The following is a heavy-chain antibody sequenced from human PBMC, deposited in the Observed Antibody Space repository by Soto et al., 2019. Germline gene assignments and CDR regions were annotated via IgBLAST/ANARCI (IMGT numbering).Heavy chain of an antibody. V-gene: IGHV1-18*01. D-gene: IGHD1-1*01. Sequence: ASVKVSCKASGYTFTSYGISWVRQAPGQGLEWMGWISAYNGNTNYAQRLQGRVTMTTDTSTSTAYMELRSLRSDDTAVYYCARMSAGTGVFDYWGQGTLVTVSS. CDR2: ISAYNGNT. J-gene: IGHJ4*02. CDR3: ARMSAGTGVFDY. CDR1: GYTFTSYG.